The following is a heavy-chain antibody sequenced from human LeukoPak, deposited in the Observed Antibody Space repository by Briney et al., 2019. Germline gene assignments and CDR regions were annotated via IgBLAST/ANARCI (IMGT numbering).Heavy chain of an antibody. CDR1: GFTFSRYW. Sequence: QTGGSLRLSCAASGFTFSRYWMSWLRQAPGKGLEWVANIKEDGSEKHYVDSVKGRFTISRDNAKNSLSLQMDSLRAEDTAVYYCAKDGSGWSAYWGQGTLVTVSS. CDR2: IKEDGSEK. V-gene: IGHV3-7*01. D-gene: IGHD6-19*01. CDR3: AKDGSGWSAY. J-gene: IGHJ4*02.